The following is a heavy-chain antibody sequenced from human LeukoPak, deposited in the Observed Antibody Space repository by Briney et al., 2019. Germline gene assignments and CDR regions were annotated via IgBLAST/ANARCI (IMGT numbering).Heavy chain of an antibody. D-gene: IGHD4-17*01. CDR1: GFTFSSYA. CDR2: ISYDGSNK. J-gene: IGHJ4*02. V-gene: IGHV3-30*04. Sequence: GGSLRLSCAASGFTFSSYAVHWVRQAPGKGLEWVAVISYDGSNKYYADSVKGRFTISRDNSKNTLYLQMNSLRAEDTAVYYCASHGDPDYWGQGTLVTVSS. CDR3: ASHGDPDY.